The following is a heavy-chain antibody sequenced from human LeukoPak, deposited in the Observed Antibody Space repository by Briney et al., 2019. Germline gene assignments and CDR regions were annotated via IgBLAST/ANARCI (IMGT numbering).Heavy chain of an antibody. V-gene: IGHV3-23*01. J-gene: IGHJ4*02. CDR2: ISGSGGST. D-gene: IGHD3-3*01. CDR1: GFTFNNYW. CDR3: AKRSGGEWFLYYFDY. Sequence: PGGSLRLSCAAFGFTFNNYWMHWVRQAPGKGLVWVSAISGSGGSTYYADSVKGRFTISRDNSKNTLYLQMNSLRAEDTAVYYCAKRSGGEWFLYYFDYWGQGTLVTVSS.